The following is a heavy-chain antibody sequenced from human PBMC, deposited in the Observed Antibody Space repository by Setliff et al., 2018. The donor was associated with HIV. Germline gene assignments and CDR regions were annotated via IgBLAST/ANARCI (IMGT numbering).Heavy chain of an antibody. J-gene: IGHJ6*02. CDR1: GGSFSGYY. Sequence: PSETLSLTCAVYGGSFSGYYWSWIRQPPGRGLEWIGEINHSGSTNYNPSLKSRVTISVDTSKNQFSLKLSSVTAADTAVYYCARVGGRGGSSWYLGTKMGRKYGMDVWGQWTTVTVS. D-gene: IGHD6-13*01. CDR2: INHSGST. V-gene: IGHV4-34*01. CDR3: ARVGGRGGSSWYLGTKMGRKYGMDV.